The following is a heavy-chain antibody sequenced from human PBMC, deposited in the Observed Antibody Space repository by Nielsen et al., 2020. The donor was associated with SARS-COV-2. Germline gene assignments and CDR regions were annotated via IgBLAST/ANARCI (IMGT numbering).Heavy chain of an antibody. CDR2: FDPEDGET. Sequence: ASVKVSCKVSGYTLTELSMHWVRQAPGKGLEWMGGFDPEDGETIYAQKFQGRVTMTTDTSTSTAYMELRSLRSDDTAVYYCARVGDTAMAYTDYYYYGMDVWGQGTTVTISS. CDR1: GYTLTELS. CDR3: ARVGDTAMAYTDYYYYGMDV. D-gene: IGHD5-18*01. V-gene: IGHV1-24*01. J-gene: IGHJ6*02.